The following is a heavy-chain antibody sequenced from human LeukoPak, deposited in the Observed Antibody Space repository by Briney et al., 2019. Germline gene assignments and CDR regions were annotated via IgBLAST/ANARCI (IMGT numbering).Heavy chain of an antibody. Sequence: GGSLRLSCAASGFTFDDYGVSWVRQAPGKGLEWVSAISGSGGSTYYADSVKGRFTISRDNAKNTLYLQMNSLRAEDTAVYYCVRDRGGGSSADYWGQGTLVTVSS. D-gene: IGHD1-26*01. CDR2: ISGSGGST. V-gene: IGHV3-23*01. J-gene: IGHJ4*02. CDR1: GFTFDDYG. CDR3: VRDRGGGSSADY.